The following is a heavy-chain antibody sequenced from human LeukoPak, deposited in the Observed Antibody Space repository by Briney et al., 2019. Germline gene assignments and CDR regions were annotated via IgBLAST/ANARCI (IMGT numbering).Heavy chain of an antibody. J-gene: IGHJ4*02. D-gene: IGHD6-13*01. CDR1: GFTFSSYG. CDR2: IRYDGSNK. Sequence: GRSLRLSCAASGFTFSSYGMHWVRQAPGKGLEWVAFIRYDGSNKYYADSVKGRFTISRDNSKNTLYLQMNSLRAEDTAVYYCAKDRQRTSSSCDYWGQGTLVTVSS. CDR3: AKDRQRTSSSCDY. V-gene: IGHV3-30*02.